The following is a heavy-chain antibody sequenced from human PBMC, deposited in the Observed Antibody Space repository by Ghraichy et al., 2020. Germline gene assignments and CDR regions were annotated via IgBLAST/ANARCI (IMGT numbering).Heavy chain of an antibody. D-gene: IGHD4-17*01. V-gene: IGHV4-59*08. CDR2: IQYSGST. CDR3: ARQGEGPYGDHDH. CDR1: GGSISPYF. J-gene: IGHJ4*02. Sequence: SETLSLTCTVSGGSISPYFWSWIRQPPGKSLEWIGYIQYSGSTNYNPSLKSRVTMSVDTSKSQISLRLTSVTAADTAVYYCARQGEGPYGDHDHWGQGTLVTVSS.